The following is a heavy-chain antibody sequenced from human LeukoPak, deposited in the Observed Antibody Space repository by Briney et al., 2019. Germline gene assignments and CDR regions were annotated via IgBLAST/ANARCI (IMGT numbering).Heavy chain of an antibody. CDR2: INHSGST. V-gene: IGHV4-34*01. CDR3: ARKSIAAAGTGIDAFDI. Sequence: SETLSLTCAVYGGSFSGYYWSWIRQPPGKGLEWIGEINHSGSTNYNPSLKSRVTISVDTSKNQFSLKLSSVTAADTAVYYCARKSIAAAGTGIDAFDIWGQGTMVTVSS. D-gene: IGHD6-13*01. J-gene: IGHJ3*02. CDR1: GGSFSGYY.